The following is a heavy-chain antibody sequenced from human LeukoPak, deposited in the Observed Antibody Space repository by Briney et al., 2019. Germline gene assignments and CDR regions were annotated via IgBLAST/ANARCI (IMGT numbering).Heavy chain of an antibody. Sequence: ASVKVSCKASGYTFTSYGISWVRQAPGQGLEWMGWIRVYNGDTNYAQKLQGRVTMTTDTSTSTAYMELRSLRSDDTAVYYCATGYCSSTNCRIDYWGQGTLVGVSS. D-gene: IGHD2-2*03. CDR2: IRVYNGDT. CDR3: ATGYCSSTNCRIDY. V-gene: IGHV1-18*01. J-gene: IGHJ4*02. CDR1: GYTFTSYG.